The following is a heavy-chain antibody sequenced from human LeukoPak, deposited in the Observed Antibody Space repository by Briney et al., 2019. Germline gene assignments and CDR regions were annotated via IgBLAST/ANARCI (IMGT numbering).Heavy chain of an antibody. D-gene: IGHD5-18*01. V-gene: IGHV3-9*01. Sequence: GGSLRLSCAASGFTFDDYAMHWVRQVPGKGLEWVSGISWNSGSIGYADSVKGRFTISRDNAKNTLYLQMNSLRAEDTAVYYCARGGGYSYGSFDYWGQGTLVTVSS. CDR2: ISWNSGSI. J-gene: IGHJ4*02. CDR1: GFTFDDYA. CDR3: ARGGGYSYGSFDY.